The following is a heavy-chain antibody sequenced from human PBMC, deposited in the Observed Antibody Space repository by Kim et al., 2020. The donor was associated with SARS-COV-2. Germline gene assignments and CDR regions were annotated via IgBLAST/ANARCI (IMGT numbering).Heavy chain of an antibody. V-gene: IGHV3-30*18. CDR1: GFTFSIYG. J-gene: IGHJ6*02. CDR2: ISYDGDNK. CDR3: AKDVVECSSGNCYSVYYRVGV. Sequence: GGSLRLSCATSGFTFSIYGMHWVRQAPGKGLEWVAGISYDGDNKLYGDSVKGRFAISRDNSKNTLYLQINSLRPEDTALYYCAKDVVECSSGNCYSVYYRVGVLGPGHTATVSS. D-gene: IGHD2-15*01.